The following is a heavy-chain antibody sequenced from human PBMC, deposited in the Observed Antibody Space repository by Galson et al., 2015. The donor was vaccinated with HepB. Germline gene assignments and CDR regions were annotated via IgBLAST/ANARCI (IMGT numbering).Heavy chain of an antibody. CDR1: GFSLSTSGMC. D-gene: IGHD2-2*02. CDR3: ARIVVVPAAISGGWGGGVGRYYYYYGMDV. J-gene: IGHJ6*02. CDR2: IDWDDDK. V-gene: IGHV2-70*11. Sequence: PALVKPTQTLTLTCTFSGFSLSTSGMCVSWLRQPPGKALEWLARIDWDDDKYYSTSLKTRLTISKDTSKNQVVLTMTNMDPVDTATYYCARIVVVPAAISGGWGGGVGRYYYYYGMDVWGQGTTVTVSS.